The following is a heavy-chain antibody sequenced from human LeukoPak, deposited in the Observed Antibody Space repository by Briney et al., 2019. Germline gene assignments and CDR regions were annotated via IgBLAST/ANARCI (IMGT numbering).Heavy chain of an antibody. D-gene: IGHD3-9*01. CDR1: GFTFSSYS. V-gene: IGHV3-21*01. J-gene: IGHJ4*02. CDR2: ISSSSSYI. Sequence: PGGSLRLSCAASGFTFSSYSMNWVRQAPGKGLEWVSSISSSSSYIYYADSVKGRFTISRDNAKNSLYLQMNSLRAEDTAVYYCARDRFDIQTGYFDYWGQGTLVTVSS. CDR3: ARDRFDIQTGYFDY.